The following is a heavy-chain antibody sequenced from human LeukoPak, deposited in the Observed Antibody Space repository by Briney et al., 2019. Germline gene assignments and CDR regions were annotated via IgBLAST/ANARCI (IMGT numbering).Heavy chain of an antibody. CDR3: ARGGGYYYDSSGYSQRDFDY. V-gene: IGHV4-31*03. J-gene: IGHJ4*02. CDR2: IYYSGST. D-gene: IGHD3-22*01. Sequence: SENLSLTCTVSGGSISSGGYYWSWIRQHPGKGLEWIGYIYYSGSTYYNPSLKSRVTISVDTSKNQFSLKLSSVTAADTAVYYCARGGGYYYDSSGYSQRDFDYWGQGTLVTVSS. CDR1: GGSISSGGYY.